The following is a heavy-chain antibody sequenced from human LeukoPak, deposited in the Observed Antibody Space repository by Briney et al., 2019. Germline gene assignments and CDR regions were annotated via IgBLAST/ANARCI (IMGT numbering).Heavy chain of an antibody. J-gene: IGHJ4*02. Sequence: GGSLRLTCTASGFTFNSYSLNWVRQAPGTGLEWASFISASSSVRYYADSVKGRFTISRDNAKNSLYLQMSSLRAEDTAVYYCARDRGGSYSEIDYWGQGTLVTVSS. CDR1: GFTFNSYS. V-gene: IGHV3-48*04. CDR2: ISASSSVR. D-gene: IGHD1-26*01. CDR3: ARDRGGSYSEIDY.